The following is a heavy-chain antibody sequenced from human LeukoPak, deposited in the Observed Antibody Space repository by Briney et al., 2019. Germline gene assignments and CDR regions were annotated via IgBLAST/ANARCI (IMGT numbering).Heavy chain of an antibody. J-gene: IGHJ6*03. Sequence: SETQSLTWAVYGRFFSGYYWSWIRHPPGKGLEWIGEINHSGSTNYHPSLKTRVNISVDTSKHQFALKLSAVTAADTAVYYCARGLDGRRLCFPRYYYYYMNVWGKGTTVTVSS. CDR2: INHSGST. CDR3: ARGLDGRRLCFPRYYYYYMNV. CDR1: GRFFSGYY. V-gene: IGHV4-34*01. D-gene: IGHD3-10*02.